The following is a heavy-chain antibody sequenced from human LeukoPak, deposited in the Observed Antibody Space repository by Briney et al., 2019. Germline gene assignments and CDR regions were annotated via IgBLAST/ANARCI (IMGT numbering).Heavy chain of an antibody. CDR3: VRLSPYDSSGYYYDY. CDR2: ISSSSSYI. CDR1: GFTFSSYT. D-gene: IGHD3-22*01. V-gene: IGHV3-21*01. J-gene: IGHJ4*02. Sequence: GRSLRLSCAASGFTFSSYTMNWVRQAPGKGLEWVSSISSSSSYIYYADSVKGRFTISRDNAKNSLYLQMNSLRAEDTAVHYCVRLSPYDSSGYYYDYWGQGTLVTVSS.